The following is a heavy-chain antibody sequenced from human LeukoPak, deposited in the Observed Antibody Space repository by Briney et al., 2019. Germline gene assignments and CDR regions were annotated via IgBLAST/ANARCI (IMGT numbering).Heavy chain of an antibody. CDR3: ASQGYYYGAASSLFDS. CDR2: IDPSDSYT. D-gene: IGHD3-10*01. CDR1: AYSFTSYW. Sequence: GESLQISSKASAYSFTSYWISWVRQMPGKGLEWMGRIDPSDSYTNYSPSFQGHVTISADKCISTAYLQWSSLKASDTAVYYCASQGYYYGAASSLFDSWGQGTLVTVSS. J-gene: IGHJ5*01. V-gene: IGHV5-10-1*01.